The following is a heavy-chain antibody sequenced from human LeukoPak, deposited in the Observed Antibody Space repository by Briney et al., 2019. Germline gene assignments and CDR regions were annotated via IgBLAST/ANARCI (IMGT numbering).Heavy chain of an antibody. V-gene: IGHV4-38-2*01. Sequence: SETLSLTRAVSGYSLGKNYYWGWIRQSPGKGLEWIGRIYGRASTSYNPSLMNRVTMLVDTSKNHFSLQLTSVTAADTAVYYCARYDSRGSASTKFDYWGPGIQVTVSS. CDR2: IYGRAST. D-gene: IGHD3-3*01. CDR3: ARYDSRGSASTKFDY. CDR1: GYSLGKNYY. J-gene: IGHJ4*02.